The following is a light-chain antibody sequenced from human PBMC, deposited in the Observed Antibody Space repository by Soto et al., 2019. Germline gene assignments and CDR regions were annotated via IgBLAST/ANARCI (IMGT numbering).Light chain of an antibody. CDR2: DNH. Sequence: QSVLTQPPSVSAAPGQKVTISCSGSSSNIGSTYVSWYQQLPGTAPKLLIFDNHERPSGIPDRFSGSKSGTSATLGITGLQTGDEADYYCGAWDNSLNAVVFGGGTKLTVL. CDR1: SSNIGSTY. V-gene: IGLV1-51*01. J-gene: IGLJ2*01. CDR3: GAWDNSLNAVV.